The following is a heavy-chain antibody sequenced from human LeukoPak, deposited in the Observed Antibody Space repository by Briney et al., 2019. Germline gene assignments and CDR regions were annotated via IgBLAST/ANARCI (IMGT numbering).Heavy chain of an antibody. J-gene: IGHJ2*01. V-gene: IGHV4-38-2*02. CDR1: GFSISNGYY. CDR3: TRALYYDSSGPYSDL. D-gene: IGHD3-22*01. Sequence: SETLSLTCTVSGFSISNGYYWGWIRQPPGKGLEWIGSMYHSGSSYYNPSLKSRVTISIDTSNDELSLKLTSVTAADTAVYYCTRALYYDSSGPYSDLWGRGTLVIVSS. CDR2: MYHSGSS.